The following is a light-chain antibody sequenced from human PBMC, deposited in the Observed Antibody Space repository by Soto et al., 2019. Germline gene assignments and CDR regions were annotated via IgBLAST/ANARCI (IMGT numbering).Light chain of an antibody. CDR3: QSYDSSLSGYV. J-gene: IGLJ1*01. V-gene: IGLV1-40*01. CDR2: GNS. CDR1: SSSIGAGYD. Sequence: QSVLTQPPSVPGAPGQRVTISCTGSSSSIGAGYDVHWYQQLPGTAPKLLIYGNSNRPSGVPDRFSGSKSGTSASLAITGLQAEDEADYYCQSYDSSLSGYVFGTGTKVTVL.